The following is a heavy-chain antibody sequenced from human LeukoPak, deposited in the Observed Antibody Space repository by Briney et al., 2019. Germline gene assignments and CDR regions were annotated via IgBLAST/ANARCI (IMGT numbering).Heavy chain of an antibody. CDR3: ASKGDTTVTMWLDY. CDR2: IIPIFGTA. D-gene: IGHD4-17*01. CDR1: GGTFSSYA. V-gene: IGHV1-69*01. Sequence: SVKVSCKASGGTFSSYAISWVRQAPGQGLEWMGGIIPIFGTANYAQKFQGRVTITADESTSTAYMELSSLRSEDTAVYYCASKGDTTVTMWLDYWGQGTLVTVSS. J-gene: IGHJ4*02.